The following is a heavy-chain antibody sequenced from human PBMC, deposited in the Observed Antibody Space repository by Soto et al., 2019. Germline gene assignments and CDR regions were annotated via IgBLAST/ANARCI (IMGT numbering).Heavy chain of an antibody. V-gene: IGHV4-59*01. CDR3: ARGYYDSRGQSNTFDV. Sequence: TSETLSLTCTVSGASISSSYWSWIRQSPGKGPEWIGYVHYSGGTKDNPSLNGRVSLSINTSKNQFSLKLSSVAAADTAVYYCARGYYDSRGQSNTFDVWGQGTMVT. D-gene: IGHD3-22*01. J-gene: IGHJ3*01. CDR2: VHYSGGT. CDR1: GASISSSY.